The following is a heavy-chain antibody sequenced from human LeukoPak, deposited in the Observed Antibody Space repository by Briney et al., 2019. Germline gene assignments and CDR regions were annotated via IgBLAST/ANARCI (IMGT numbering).Heavy chain of an antibody. D-gene: IGHD6-13*01. J-gene: IGHJ3*01. V-gene: IGHV3-23*01. CDR2: FRATDGSA. CDR1: GFTVSSNY. Sequence: GGSLRLSCAASGFTVSSNYMSWVRRAPGKGLEWVSAFRATDGSAQYAESVEGRFTISRDNSKNTLFLQMNSLGAEDTAVYYCARAKIAAAGTGAFDVWGQGTLVTVSS. CDR3: ARAKIAAAGTGAFDV.